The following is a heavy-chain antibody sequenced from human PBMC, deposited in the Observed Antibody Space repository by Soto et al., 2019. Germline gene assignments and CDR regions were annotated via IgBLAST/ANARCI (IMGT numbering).Heavy chain of an antibody. V-gene: IGHV3-7*01. D-gene: IGHD3-10*01. CDR3: AKAPDGSGREYYCDY. Sequence: GGSLRLSCAASGFTFSSYGMHWVRQAPGKGLEWVANINQDGTEKYYLASVKGRFTISRDNAKDSLDLQMNALSADDTAVYYCAKAPDGSGREYYCDYWGQGTLVTVSS. CDR1: GFTFSSYG. CDR2: INQDGTEK. J-gene: IGHJ4*02.